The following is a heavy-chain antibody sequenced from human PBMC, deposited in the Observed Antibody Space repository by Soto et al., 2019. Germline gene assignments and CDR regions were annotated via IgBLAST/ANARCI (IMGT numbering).Heavy chain of an antibody. J-gene: IGHJ4*02. Sequence: PGGSLRLSCVASGFTFSNYGMHWVRQGPGKGLEWVACIDYNEINQYYIDPVKGRFTISRDQTKNTLYLQMNSLRAEDTAVYYWARDFCPVPTCSDVWGQGVLVTVSS. D-gene: IGHD2-2*01. V-gene: IGHV3-30*02. CDR1: GFTFSNYG. CDR2: IDYNEINQ. CDR3: ARDFCPVPTCSDV.